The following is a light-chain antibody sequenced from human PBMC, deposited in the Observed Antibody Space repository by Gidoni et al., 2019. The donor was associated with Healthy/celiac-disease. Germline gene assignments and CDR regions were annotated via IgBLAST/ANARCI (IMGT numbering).Light chain of an antibody. CDR2: GAS. V-gene: IGKV3-20*01. J-gene: IGKJ2*01. CDR3: QQYGSPPYT. Sequence: EIVLTQSPGTLSLSPGKRATISCRAIQSVSSSYLAWYQQKPGHAPMLLIYGASSRATGIPDRFSGSGSGTDFTLTISRLEPEDFAVYYCQQYGSPPYTFGQGTKLEIK. CDR1: QSVSSSY.